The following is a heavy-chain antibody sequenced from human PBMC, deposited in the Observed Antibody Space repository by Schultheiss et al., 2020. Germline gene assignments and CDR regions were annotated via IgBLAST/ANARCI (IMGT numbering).Heavy chain of an antibody. CDR2: ISYDGSNK. J-gene: IGHJ4*02. CDR1: GFTFSSYA. CDR3: ARDGTKLYSLSLAY. D-gene: IGHD2-21*01. V-gene: IGHV3-30-3*01. Sequence: GGSMRLSCAASGFTFSSYAMHWVRQAPGKGLEWVAVISYDGSNKYYADSVKGRFTISRDNSKNTLYLQMNSLRAEDTAVYYCARDGTKLYSLSLAYWGQGTLVTVSS.